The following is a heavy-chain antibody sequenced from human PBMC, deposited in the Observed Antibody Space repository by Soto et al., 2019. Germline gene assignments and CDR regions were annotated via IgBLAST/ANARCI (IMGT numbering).Heavy chain of an antibody. Sequence: PGGSLRLSCTASGFTFGDYAMSWVRQAPGKGLEWVGFIRSKAYGGTTEYAASVKGRFTISRDDSKSIAYLQMNSLKTEDTAVYYCTILVVVAADNWFDPWGQGTLVTVSS. D-gene: IGHD2-15*01. V-gene: IGHV3-49*04. CDR1: GFTFGDYA. CDR3: TILVVVAADNWFDP. CDR2: IRSKAYGGTT. J-gene: IGHJ5*02.